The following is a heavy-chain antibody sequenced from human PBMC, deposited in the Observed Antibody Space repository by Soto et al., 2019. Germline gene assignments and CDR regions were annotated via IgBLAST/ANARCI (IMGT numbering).Heavy chain of an antibody. V-gene: IGHV1-69*06. CDR1: GGTFSSYA. J-gene: IGHJ6*02. Sequence: SVKVSCKASGGTFSSYAISWVRQAPGQGLEWMGGIIPIFGTANYAQKFQGRVTITADKSTSTAYMELSSLRSEDTAVYYCARGAGREDIVVVPAAMGGYYYYYGMDVWGQGTTVTVSS. CDR3: ARGAGREDIVVVPAAMGGYYYYYGMDV. D-gene: IGHD2-2*01. CDR2: IIPIFGTA.